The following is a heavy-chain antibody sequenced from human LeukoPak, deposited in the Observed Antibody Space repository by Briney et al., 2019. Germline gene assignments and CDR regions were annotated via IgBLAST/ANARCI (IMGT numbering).Heavy chain of an antibody. D-gene: IGHD3-22*01. CDR3: ARGMRSSGYYLDSDY. CDR2: ISSSSSYI. CDR1: GFTFSSYS. J-gene: IGHJ4*02. V-gene: IGHV3-21*01. Sequence: PGGSLRLSCAASGFTFSSYSMNWVRQAPGKGLEWVSSISSSSSYIYYADSVKGRFTISRDNAKNSLYLQMNSLRAEDTAVYYCARGMRSSGYYLDSDYWGQGTLVTVSS.